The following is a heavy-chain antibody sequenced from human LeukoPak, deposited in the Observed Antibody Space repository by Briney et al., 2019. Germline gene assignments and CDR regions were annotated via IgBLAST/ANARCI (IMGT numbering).Heavy chain of an antibody. J-gene: IGHJ6*04. V-gene: IGHV4-59*08. CDR3: ARVRGYQEMDV. Sequence: PSETLSLTCTVSGGSISSYYWSWIRQPPGKGLEWIGCIYYSGSTCYNPSLKSRVTISVDTSKNQFSLKLSSVTAADTAVYYCARVRGYQEMDVWGKGTTVTVSS. D-gene: IGHD3-10*01. CDR1: GGSISSYY. CDR2: IYYSGST.